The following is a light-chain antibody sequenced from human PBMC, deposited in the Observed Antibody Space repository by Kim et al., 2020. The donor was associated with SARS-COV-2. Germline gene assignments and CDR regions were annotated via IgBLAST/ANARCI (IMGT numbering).Light chain of an antibody. CDR2: DVS. CDR1: SSDIGGYNY. J-gene: IGLJ2*01. Sequence: QSALTQPASVSGSPGQSITISCTGTSSDIGGYNYVSWYQQHPGKAPKLMIYDVSKRPTGVSYRFSGSKAGNTASLTISGLQAEDEADYYCSSYTGSGNRIFGGGTQVTVL. CDR3: SSYTGSGNRI. V-gene: IGLV2-14*03.